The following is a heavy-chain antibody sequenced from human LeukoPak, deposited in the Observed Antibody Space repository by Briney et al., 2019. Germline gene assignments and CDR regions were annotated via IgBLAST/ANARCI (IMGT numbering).Heavy chain of an antibody. Sequence: SETLSLTCTVSGGSISSYFWSWIRQPPGKGLEWSGYVSYSGSTKYNPSLKSRVTISVDTSKNQFSLKLTSVTAADTAVYYCARQNYYDSSGLAFDCWGQGTLVTVSS. CDR2: VSYSGST. CDR3: ARQNYYDSSGLAFDC. J-gene: IGHJ4*02. D-gene: IGHD3-22*01. CDR1: GGSISSYF. V-gene: IGHV4-59*08.